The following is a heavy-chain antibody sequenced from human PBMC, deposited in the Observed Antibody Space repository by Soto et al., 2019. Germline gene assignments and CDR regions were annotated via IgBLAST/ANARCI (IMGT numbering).Heavy chain of an antibody. V-gene: IGHV3-9*01. CDR2: ISWNSGSI. CDR3: AKDIWERGYSSGWGADAFDI. Sequence: EVQLVESGGGLVQPGRSLRLSCAASGFTFDDYAMHWVRQAPGKGLEWVSGISWNSGSIGYADSVKGRFTISRDNAKNSLYLQMNSLRAEDTALYYCAKDIWERGYSSGWGADAFDIWGQGTMVTVSS. CDR1: GFTFDDYA. D-gene: IGHD6-19*01. J-gene: IGHJ3*02.